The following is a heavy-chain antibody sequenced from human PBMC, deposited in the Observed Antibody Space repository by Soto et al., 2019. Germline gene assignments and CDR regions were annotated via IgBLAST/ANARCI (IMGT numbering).Heavy chain of an antibody. CDR1: GDSVSDNSAA. J-gene: IGHJ4*02. CDR2: TYYRSKWYN. D-gene: IGHD3-16*01. V-gene: IGHV6-1*01. Sequence: PSQTLSLTCAISGDSVSDNSAAWNWIRQSPSRGLEWLGRTYYRSKWYNDYAVSVKSRITVTPDTSKNQFSLHLNSVTPEDTAVYYCARESPYYVSSDSYPDYWGQGALVTVSS. CDR3: ARESPYYVSSDSYPDY.